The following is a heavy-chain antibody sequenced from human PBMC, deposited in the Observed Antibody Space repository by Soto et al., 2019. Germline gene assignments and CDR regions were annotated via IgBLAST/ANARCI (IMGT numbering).Heavy chain of an antibody. D-gene: IGHD1-1*01. CDR2: INPNSGGT. J-gene: IGHJ4*02. V-gene: IGHV1-2*04. Sequence: ASVKVSCKASGYTFTGYYMHWVRQAPGQGLEWMGWINPNSGGTNYVQKFQGWVTMTRDTSISTAYMELSRLRSDDTAVYYCARVGPGTTVRAFDYWGQGTLVTVSS. CDR3: ARVGPGTTVRAFDY. CDR1: GYTFTGYY.